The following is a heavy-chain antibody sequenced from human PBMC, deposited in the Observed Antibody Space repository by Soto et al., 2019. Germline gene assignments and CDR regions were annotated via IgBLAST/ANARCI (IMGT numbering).Heavy chain of an antibody. Sequence: HGESLKISCKGSGYSFTSYWIGWVRQMPGKGLEWMGIIYPGDSDTRYSPSFQGQVTISADKSISTAYLQWSSLKASDTAMYYCARAPPTLSSYIAVAGTLDYWGQGTLVTVSS. CDR1: GYSFTSYW. D-gene: IGHD6-19*01. J-gene: IGHJ4*02. CDR3: ARAPPTLSSYIAVAGTLDY. V-gene: IGHV5-51*01. CDR2: IYPGDSDT.